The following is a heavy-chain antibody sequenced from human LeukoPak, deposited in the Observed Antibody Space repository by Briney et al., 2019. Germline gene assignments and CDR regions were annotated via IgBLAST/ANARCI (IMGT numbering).Heavy chain of an antibody. CDR3: AGSSGWYSSFDY. Sequence: ASVKVSCKASGYTFTSYYMHWVRQAPGQGLEWMGIINPSGGSTSYAQKFQGRVTMTRDTSTSTVYMELSSLRPEDTAVYYCAGSSGWYSSFDYWGQGTLVTVSS. CDR1: GYTFTSYY. D-gene: IGHD6-19*01. CDR2: INPSGGST. V-gene: IGHV1-46*01. J-gene: IGHJ4*02.